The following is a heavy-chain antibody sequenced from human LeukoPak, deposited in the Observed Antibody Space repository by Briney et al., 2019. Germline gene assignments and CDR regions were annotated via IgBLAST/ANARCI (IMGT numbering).Heavy chain of an antibody. CDR3: AKVHYTASFPGSFPGRNFFDS. V-gene: IGHV3-23*01. CDR1: GFAFSGYA. D-gene: IGHD1-26*01. J-gene: IGHJ4*02. CDR2: IGARGDVT. Sequence: GGSLRLSCTVSGFAFSGYAMSWVRQAPGKGPEWVSSIGARGDVTYSADSVKGRFTISRDNSKRTLFLQMNSLRAEDTAVYYCAKVHYTASFPGSFPGRNFFDSWGQGSLVTVSS.